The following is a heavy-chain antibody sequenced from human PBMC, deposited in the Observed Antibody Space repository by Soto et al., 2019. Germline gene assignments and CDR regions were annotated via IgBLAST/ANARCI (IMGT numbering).Heavy chain of an antibody. D-gene: IGHD1-7*01. CDR2: ISSDGSNK. J-gene: IGHJ4*02. CDR3: ARDRGWNCDY. CDR1: GFTFSNYG. Sequence: QVQLVESGGGVVQPGRSLRVSCAASGFTFSNYGMHWVRQAPGKGLEWVALISSDGSNKYYADSVKVRFSFSRDNSKDTLYLQVNSLRPEDTAVYYCARDRGWNCDYWGQGTLVTVSS. V-gene: IGHV3-30*03.